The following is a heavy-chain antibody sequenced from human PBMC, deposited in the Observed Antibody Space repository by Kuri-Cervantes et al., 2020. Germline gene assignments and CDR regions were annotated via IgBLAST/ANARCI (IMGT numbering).Heavy chain of an antibody. CDR1: GFTFSSYW. Sequence: LSLTCAASGFTFSSYWMSWVRQAPGRGLEWVANIKQDGSEKYYVDSVKGRFTISRDNAKNSLYLQMNSLRAEDTAVYYCATLPRDSSGWYFSYYYGMDVWGQGTTVTVSS. CDR3: ATLPRDSSGWYFSYYYGMDV. V-gene: IGHV3-7*01. J-gene: IGHJ6*02. D-gene: IGHD6-19*01. CDR2: IKQDGSEK.